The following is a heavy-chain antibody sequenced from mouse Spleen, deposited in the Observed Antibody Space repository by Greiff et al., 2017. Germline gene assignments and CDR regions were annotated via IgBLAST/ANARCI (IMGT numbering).Heavy chain of an antibody. V-gene: IGHV5-16*01. J-gene: IGHJ4*01. Sequence: EVKLVESEGGLVQPGSSMKLSCTASGFTFSDYYMAWVRQVPEKGLEWVANINYDGSSTYYLDSLKSRFIISRDNAKNILYLQMSSLKSEDTATYYCARDGDYDEAMDYWGQGTSVTVSS. CDR1: GFTFSDYY. CDR2: INYDGSST. CDR3: ARDGDYDEAMDY. D-gene: IGHD2-4*01.